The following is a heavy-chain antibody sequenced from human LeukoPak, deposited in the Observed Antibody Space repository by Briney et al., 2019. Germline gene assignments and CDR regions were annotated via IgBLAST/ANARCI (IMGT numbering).Heavy chain of an antibody. Sequence: GGSLRLSCAASGFTFSSYWMSWVRQAPGKGLEWVANIKQDGSEKYYVDSVKGRFTISRDNAKNSLYLQMNSLRAEDTAVYYCARVTYYDFWSGYQGVTYYYFDYWGQGTLVTVSS. J-gene: IGHJ4*02. CDR3: ARVTYYDFWSGYQGVTYYYFDY. CDR1: GFTFSSYW. CDR2: IKQDGSEK. D-gene: IGHD3-3*01. V-gene: IGHV3-7*01.